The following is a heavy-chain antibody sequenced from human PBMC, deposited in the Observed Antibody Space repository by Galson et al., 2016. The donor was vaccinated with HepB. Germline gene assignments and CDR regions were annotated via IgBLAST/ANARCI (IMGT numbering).Heavy chain of an antibody. CDR1: GFTVSGNS. CDR2: IYRGVFP. Sequence: SLRLSCAASGFTVSGNSMNWVRQAPGKGLEWVALIYRGVFPYYADSVKGRFTISIDNSKNTLYLQMNSLRAEDTAVYFCARDLRYCSGGGCSPYCYGMDVWGQGTTVTVSS. V-gene: IGHV3-53*01. D-gene: IGHD2-15*01. CDR3: ARDLRYCSGGGCSPYCYGMDV. J-gene: IGHJ6*02.